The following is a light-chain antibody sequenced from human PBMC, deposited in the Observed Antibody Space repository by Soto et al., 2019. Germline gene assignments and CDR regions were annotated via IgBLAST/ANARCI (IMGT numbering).Light chain of an antibody. CDR2: GAS. Sequence: EILISQSPPTLSVSSGESATLSCSASHSVSINLAWYQQKPGQAPKLLIYGASSWPTGIPARFSGSRSGPGLTLIISRLKTKDFAVYSCQQYNNWPRTFGQGTKVDIK. CDR1: HSVSIN. J-gene: IGKJ1*01. CDR3: QQYNNWPRT. V-gene: IGKV3-15*01.